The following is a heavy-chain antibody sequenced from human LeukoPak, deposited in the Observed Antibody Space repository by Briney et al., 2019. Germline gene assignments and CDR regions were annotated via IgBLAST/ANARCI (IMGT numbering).Heavy chain of an antibody. D-gene: IGHD6-19*01. CDR1: GFTFDDYA. J-gene: IGHJ3*02. CDR2: ISSNSGSI. V-gene: IGHV3-9*01. Sequence: PGGSLRLSCAASGFTFDDYAMHWVRQAPGKGLEWVSGISSNSGSIGYADSVKGRFTISRDNAKNSLYLQMNSLRAEDTALYYCAKPQQWLAHTGAFDIWGQGTMVTVSS. CDR3: AKPQQWLAHTGAFDI.